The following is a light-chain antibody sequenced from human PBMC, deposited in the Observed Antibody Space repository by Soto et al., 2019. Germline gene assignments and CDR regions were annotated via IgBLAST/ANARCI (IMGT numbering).Light chain of an antibody. J-gene: IGLJ2*01. V-gene: IGLV1-40*01. Sequence: QSVLTQPPSVSGAPGQRVTISCTGSSSNIGAGYDVHWYQKLPGTAPKLLIYGNSNRPSGVPVRFSGSKSGTSASLAITGLQAEDEAEYYYQSYGRSLNRVFGGGTKLTVL. CDR1: SSNIGAGYD. CDR2: GNS. CDR3: QSYGRSLNRV.